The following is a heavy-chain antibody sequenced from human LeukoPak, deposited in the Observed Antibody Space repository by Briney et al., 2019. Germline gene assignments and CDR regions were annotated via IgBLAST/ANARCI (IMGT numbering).Heavy chain of an antibody. V-gene: IGHV4-59*08. CDR1: GGSISSYY. CDR3: ARCPAYSSSWYVGRYYFDY. D-gene: IGHD6-13*01. J-gene: IGHJ4*02. CDR2: IYYSGST. Sequence: DPSETLSLTCTVSGGSISSYYWSWIRQPPGKGLEWIGYIYYSGSTNYNPSLKSRVTISVDTSKNQFSLKLSSVTAADTAVYYCARCPAYSSSWYVGRYYFDYWGQGTLVTDSS.